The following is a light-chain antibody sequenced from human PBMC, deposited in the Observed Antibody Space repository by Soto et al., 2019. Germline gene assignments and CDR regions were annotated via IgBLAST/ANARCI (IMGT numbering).Light chain of an antibody. CDR3: QQRAGWPRT. Sequence: EIVLTQSPATLSLSPGERATLSCRASQSVSNYLTWYQQKPGQAPRLLVYDTFNRANGVPARFTGSGSDTDFTLTISSLEPEDFAVYYCQQRAGWPRTFGQRTKVEIK. V-gene: IGKV3-11*01. CDR1: QSVSNY. CDR2: DTF. J-gene: IGKJ1*01.